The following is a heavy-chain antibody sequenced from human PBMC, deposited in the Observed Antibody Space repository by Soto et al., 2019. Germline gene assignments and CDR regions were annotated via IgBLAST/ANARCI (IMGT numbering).Heavy chain of an antibody. D-gene: IGHD3-3*01. J-gene: IGHJ4*02. CDR2: IYPGGSDT. CDR1: GYSFTSYW. CDR3: AGHLPWSGYYSLDN. Sequence: PGESLKISCKGSGYSFTSYWIGWVRQMPGKGLEWMGIIYPGGSDTRYSPSFQGQVTISADKPISTAYLQWRSLEASAPALYYPAGHLPWSGYYSLDNWRQGSLVTVSS. V-gene: IGHV5-51*01.